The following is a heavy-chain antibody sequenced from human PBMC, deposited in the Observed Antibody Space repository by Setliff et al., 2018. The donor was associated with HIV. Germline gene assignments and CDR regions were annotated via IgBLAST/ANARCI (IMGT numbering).Heavy chain of an antibody. CDR2: ISPNFGHT. Sequence: ASVKVSCKASGYTFTSYGISWVRQAPGHGLEWMGWISPNFGHTNYAQNFVGRVTMTVDTSTSRAYMELRSLRSDDTAVYFCARGIMHGWGYYDSSGYPYYYYYGMDVWGQGTTVTVSS. CDR3: ARGIMHGWGYYDSSGYPYYYYYGMDV. J-gene: IGHJ6*02. V-gene: IGHV1-18*01. CDR1: GYTFTSYG. D-gene: IGHD3-22*01.